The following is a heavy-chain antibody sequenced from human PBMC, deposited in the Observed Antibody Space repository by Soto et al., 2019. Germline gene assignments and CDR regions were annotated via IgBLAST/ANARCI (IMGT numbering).Heavy chain of an antibody. CDR3: AKDISGRQWLAHDAFDI. D-gene: IGHD6-19*01. V-gene: IGHV3-43*01. CDR2: ISWDGGST. J-gene: IGHJ3*02. CDR1: GFTFDDYT. Sequence: WGSLRLSCAASGFTFDDYTMHWVRQAPGKGLEWVSLISWDGGSTYYADSVKGRFTISRDNSKNSLYLHMNSLRTADNALYYCAKDISGRQWLAHDAFDIWGQGTMVTVSS.